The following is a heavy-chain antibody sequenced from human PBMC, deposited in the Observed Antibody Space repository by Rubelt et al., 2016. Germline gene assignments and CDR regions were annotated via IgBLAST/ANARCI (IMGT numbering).Heavy chain of an antibody. V-gene: IGHV3-23*01. CDR2: ISGSGGST. CDR3: ASRISSGWYGDDY. J-gene: IGHJ4*02. D-gene: IGHD6-19*01. CDR1: GFTFSSYA. Sequence: EVQLLESGGGLVQPGGSLRLSCEVSGFTFSSYAMNWVRQAPGKGLECVSGISGSGGSTYYADSVKGRFIISRDNSKNSLYLQMNSLRAEDTAVYYCASRISSGWYGDDYWGQGTLVTVSS.